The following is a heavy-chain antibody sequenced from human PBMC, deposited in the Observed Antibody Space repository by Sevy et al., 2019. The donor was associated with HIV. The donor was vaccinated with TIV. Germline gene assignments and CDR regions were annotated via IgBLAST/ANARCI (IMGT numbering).Heavy chain of an antibody. CDR3: AGWSSAWTLFDY. CDR1: GFTVSRNY. Sequence: GASLRLSCAASGFTVSRNYMSWVRQAPGKGLAWVSVIYSDAKTFYADCVQDRFTISRDNSKNTLYLQMNSLRAEDTAVYYCAGWSSAWTLFDYWGQGTLVIVSS. V-gene: IGHV3-66*01. D-gene: IGHD6-19*01. CDR2: IYSDAKT. J-gene: IGHJ4*02.